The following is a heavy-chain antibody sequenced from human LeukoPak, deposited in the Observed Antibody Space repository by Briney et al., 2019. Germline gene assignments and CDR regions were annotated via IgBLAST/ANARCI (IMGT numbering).Heavy chain of an antibody. CDR3: AIRRRYDILTGYYKDY. V-gene: IGHV3-30*02. Sequence: QPGGSLRLSCAASGFTFSSYGMHWVRQAPGKGLEWVAFIRYDGSNKYYADSVKGRFTISRDNSKNTLYLQMNSLRAEDTAVYYCAIRRRYDILTGYYKDYWSQGTLVTVSS. D-gene: IGHD3-9*01. J-gene: IGHJ4*02. CDR2: IRYDGSNK. CDR1: GFTFSSYG.